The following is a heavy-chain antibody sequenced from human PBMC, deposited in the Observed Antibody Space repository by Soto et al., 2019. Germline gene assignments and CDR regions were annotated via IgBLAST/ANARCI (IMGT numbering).Heavy chain of an antibody. CDR3: ARGRKQLVPDY. CDR1: GGSFSGYY. D-gene: IGHD6-13*01. Sequence: SETLSLTCAVYGGSFSGYYWSWIRQPPGKGLEWIGEINHSGSTNYNPSLKSRVTISVDTSKNQFSLKLSSVTAADTAVYYCARGRKQLVPDYWGQGTLVTSPQ. J-gene: IGHJ4*02. V-gene: IGHV4-34*01. CDR2: INHSGST.